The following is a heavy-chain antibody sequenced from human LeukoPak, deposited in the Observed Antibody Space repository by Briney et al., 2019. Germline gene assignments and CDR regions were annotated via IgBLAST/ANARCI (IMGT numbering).Heavy chain of an antibody. CDR1: GFTFSSYS. CDR3: ARGGAGVYYYMDV. V-gene: IGHV3-21*01. D-gene: IGHD6-19*01. Sequence: GGSLRLSCAASGFTFSSYSMNWVRQAPGKGLEWVSSISSSSSYIYYADSVKGRFTISRDNAKNSLYLQMNSLRAEDTAVYYCARGGAGVYYYMDVWGKGTTVTISS. J-gene: IGHJ6*03. CDR2: ISSSSSYI.